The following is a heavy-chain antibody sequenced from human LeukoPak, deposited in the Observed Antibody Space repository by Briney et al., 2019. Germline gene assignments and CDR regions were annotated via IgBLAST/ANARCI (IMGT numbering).Heavy chain of an antibody. J-gene: IGHJ3*02. CDR3: ARDMGGYCTNGVCYRVDAFDI. D-gene: IGHD2-8*01. Sequence: GGSLRLSCAASGFTFSSYGMHWVRQAPGKGLEWVAVISYDGSNKYYADSVKGRFTISRDNAKNSLYPQMNSLRAEDTALYYCARDMGGYCTNGVCYRVDAFDIWGQGTMVTVSS. CDR1: GFTFSSYG. CDR2: ISYDGSNK. V-gene: IGHV3-30*03.